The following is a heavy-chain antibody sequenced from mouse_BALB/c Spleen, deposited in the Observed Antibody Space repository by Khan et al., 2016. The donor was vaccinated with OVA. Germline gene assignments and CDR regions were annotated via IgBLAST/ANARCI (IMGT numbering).Heavy chain of an antibody. J-gene: IGHJ3*01. CDR3: TRPSYYGNPWFTY. Sequence: DVHLVESGGGLVKPGGSLKLSCEVSGFAFNSYDMSWVRQTPEKRLEWVATISSTGSYTYYPDSVKGRFTISRDPARNTLYLQMSSLRSEDTALYYCTRPSYYGNPWFTYWGQGTLVTVSA. CDR1: GFAFNSYD. D-gene: IGHD2-10*01. V-gene: IGHV5-9*02. CDR2: ISSTGSYT.